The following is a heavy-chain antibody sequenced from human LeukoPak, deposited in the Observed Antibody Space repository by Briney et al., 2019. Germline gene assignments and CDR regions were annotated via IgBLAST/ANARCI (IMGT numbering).Heavy chain of an antibody. CDR2: INPNSGGT. CDR1: GYTFTGYY. CDR3: ARGIGSVVDAFDI. D-gene: IGHD1-26*01. V-gene: IGHV1-2*06. J-gene: IGHJ3*02. Sequence: ASVKVSCKASGYTFTGYYMHWVRQAPGQGLEWMGRINPNSGGTNYAQKFQGRVTMTRDTSTSTVYMELSSLRSEDTAVYYCARGIGSVVDAFDIWGQGTMVTVSS.